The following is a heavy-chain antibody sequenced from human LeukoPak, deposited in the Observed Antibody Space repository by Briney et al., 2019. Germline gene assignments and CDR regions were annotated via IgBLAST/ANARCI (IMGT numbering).Heavy chain of an antibody. Sequence: SQTLSLTCTVSGGSISSGGYYWSWIRQHPGKGLEWIGYIYYSGSTYYNPSLKSRVTISVDTSKNQFSLKLSSVTAADTAVYYCARGGSRVVATILFLVWGQGTLVTVSS. J-gene: IGHJ4*02. CDR2: IYYSGST. V-gene: IGHV4-31*03. D-gene: IGHD5-12*01. CDR1: GGSISSGGYY. CDR3: ARGGSRVVATILFLV.